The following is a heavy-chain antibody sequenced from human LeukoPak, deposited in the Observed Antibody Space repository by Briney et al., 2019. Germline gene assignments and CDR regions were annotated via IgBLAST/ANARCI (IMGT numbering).Heavy chain of an antibody. Sequence: GASVKVSCKASGYTFTSYGISWVRQGPGQGLEWMGWISAYNGNTNYAQKLQGRVTMTTDTSTSTAYMELRSLRSDDTAVYYCARDLAVLRYFDWYDLFDYWGQGTLVTVSS. D-gene: IGHD3-9*01. V-gene: IGHV1-18*01. CDR2: ISAYNGNT. CDR3: ARDLAVLRYFDWYDLFDY. J-gene: IGHJ4*02. CDR1: GYTFTSYG.